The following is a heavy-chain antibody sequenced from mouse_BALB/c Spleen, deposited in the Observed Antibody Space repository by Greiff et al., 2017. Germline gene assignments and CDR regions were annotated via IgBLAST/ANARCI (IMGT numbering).Heavy chain of an antibody. J-gene: IGHJ3*01. CDR3: ARGYCGSRWFAD. D-gene: IGHD1-1*01. V-gene: IGHV14-3*02. Sequence: EVQLQQSGAELVKPGASVKLSCTASGFNFTDSYMHWVKQRPEQGLEWIGRIDPSNGNTKYDPKFQGKATITVDASSNTAYLQLSSLTSEDTAVDYCARGYCGSRWFADWGQGTLVTVSA. CDR1: GFNFTDSY. CDR2: IDPSNGNT.